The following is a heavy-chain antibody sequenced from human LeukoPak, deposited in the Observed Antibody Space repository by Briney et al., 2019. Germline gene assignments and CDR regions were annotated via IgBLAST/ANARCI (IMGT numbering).Heavy chain of an antibody. CDR2: IIPIFGTA. V-gene: IGHV1-69*13. Sequence: GASVKVSCKASGGTFSSYAISWVRQAPGQGLEWMGGIIPIFGTANYAQKFQGRVTITADESTSTAYMELSSLRSEDTAVYYCAALAAAGRKDYYFDYWGQGTLVTVSS. J-gene: IGHJ4*02. D-gene: IGHD6-13*01. CDR3: AALAAAGRKDYYFDY. CDR1: GGTFSSYA.